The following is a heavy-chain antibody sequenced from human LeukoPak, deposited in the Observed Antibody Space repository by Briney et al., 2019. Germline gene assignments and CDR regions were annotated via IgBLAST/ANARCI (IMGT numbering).Heavy chain of an antibody. J-gene: IGHJ4*02. D-gene: IGHD6-13*01. V-gene: IGHV4-59*01. CDR3: ARGLRGGFSSSWYSYSFDY. CDR1: GGSISSYY. Sequence: SETLSLTCSVTGGSISSYYWSWIRQPPGKGLDWIGYIHYSGSTNYNPSLKSRVTMSVDMSKNQFPLKLSSVTAADTALYYCARGLRGGFSSSWYSYSFDYWGQGALVTVSS. CDR2: IHYSGST.